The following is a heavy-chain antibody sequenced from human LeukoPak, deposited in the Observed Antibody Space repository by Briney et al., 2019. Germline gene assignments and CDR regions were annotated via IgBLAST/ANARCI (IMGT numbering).Heavy chain of an antibody. CDR3: ARGTTGQYFDL. J-gene: IGHJ2*01. CDR2: IYYSGST. D-gene: IGHD1-14*01. CDR1: GGSISSYY. Sequence: SETLSLTCTVSGGSISSYYWSWIRQPPGKGPEWIGYIYYSGSTNYNPSLKSRVTISVDTSKSHFSLKLSSVTDADTAVYYCARGTTGQYFDLWGRGTLVTVSS. V-gene: IGHV4-59*01.